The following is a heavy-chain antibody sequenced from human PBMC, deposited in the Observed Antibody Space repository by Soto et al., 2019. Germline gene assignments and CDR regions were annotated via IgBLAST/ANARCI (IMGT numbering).Heavy chain of an antibody. CDR2: ISGSGGST. V-gene: IGHV3-23*01. CDR3: AILGRDDSSGWDGAFDI. J-gene: IGHJ3*02. Sequence: GESLKISCAASGFTFSSYAMSWVRQAPGKGLEWVSAISGSGGSTYYADSVKGRFTISRDNSKNTRYLQMNSLRAEDTAVYYGAILGRDDSSGWDGAFDIWGQGTMVTVSS. CDR1: GFTFSSYA. D-gene: IGHD6-19*01.